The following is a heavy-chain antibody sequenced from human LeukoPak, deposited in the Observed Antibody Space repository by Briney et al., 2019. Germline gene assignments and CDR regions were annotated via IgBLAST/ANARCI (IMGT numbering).Heavy chain of an antibody. D-gene: IGHD3-22*01. CDR3: AKTPYYYDSRGVG. CDR2: ISGSGGST. V-gene: IGHV3-23*01. CDR1: GFTFSSYA. Sequence: GGSLRLSCAASGFTFSSYAMSWVRQAPGNGLEWVSAISGSGGSTYYADSVKGRFTISRDNSKNTLYLQMNSLRAEDTAVYYCAKTPYYYDSRGVGWGQGTLVTVSS. J-gene: IGHJ4*02.